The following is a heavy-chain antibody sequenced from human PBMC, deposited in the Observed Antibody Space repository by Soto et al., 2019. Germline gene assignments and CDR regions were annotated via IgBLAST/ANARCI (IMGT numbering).Heavy chain of an antibody. D-gene: IGHD2-2*01. CDR2: ITSSDVT. CDR3: VGEVGFQLIY. Sequence: GGSLRLSCAASGFTFSTHSMNWVRQAPGKGLEWISYITSSDVTMYADSVKGRFAISRDNAKNSLYLQMNSLRGEDTAVYFCVGEVGFQLIYWGQGTLVTVSS. CDR1: GFTFSTHS. V-gene: IGHV3-48*01. J-gene: IGHJ4*02.